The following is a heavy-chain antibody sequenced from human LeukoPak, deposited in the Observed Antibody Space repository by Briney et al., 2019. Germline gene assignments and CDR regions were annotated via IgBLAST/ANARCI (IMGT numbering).Heavy chain of an antibody. V-gene: IGHV4-34*01. CDR3: ASTRRAVAGPKSIDY. Sequence: SETLSLTCAVYGGSFSGYYWSWIRQPPGKGLEWIGEINHSGSTNYNPSLKSRVTISVDTSKNQFSLKLSSVTAADTALYYCASTRRAVAGPKSIDYWGQGTLLTVSS. D-gene: IGHD6-19*01. CDR2: INHSGST. J-gene: IGHJ4*02. CDR1: GGSFSGYY.